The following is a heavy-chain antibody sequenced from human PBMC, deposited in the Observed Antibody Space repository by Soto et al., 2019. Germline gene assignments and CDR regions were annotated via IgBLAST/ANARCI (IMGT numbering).Heavy chain of an antibody. D-gene: IGHD3-22*01. Sequence: QVQLQESGPGLVKPSQTLSLTCTVSGGSISSGGYYWSWIRQHPGKGLEWIGYIYYSGSTYYNPSLTSRVTISVDPSKNHFSLKLSSVTAADTAVYSCARDLGYYYDSSVGGMDVWGQGTTVTVSS. J-gene: IGHJ6*02. CDR1: GGSISSGGYY. V-gene: IGHV4-31*03. CDR3: ARDLGYYYDSSVGGMDV. CDR2: IYYSGST.